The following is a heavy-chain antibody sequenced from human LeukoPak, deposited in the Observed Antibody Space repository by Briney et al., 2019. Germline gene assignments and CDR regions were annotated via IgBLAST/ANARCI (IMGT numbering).Heavy chain of an antibody. J-gene: IGHJ4*02. Sequence: KTSQTLSLTCTVSGGSISSGDYYWSWIRQPPGKGLEWIGYIYYSGSTNYNPSLKSRVTISVDKSKNQFSLKLSSVTAADTAVYYCARVRGLGVITPYFDYWGQGTLVTVSS. V-gene: IGHV4-30-4*01. CDR3: ARVRGLGVITPYFDY. D-gene: IGHD3-16*02. CDR2: IYYSGST. CDR1: GGSISSGDYY.